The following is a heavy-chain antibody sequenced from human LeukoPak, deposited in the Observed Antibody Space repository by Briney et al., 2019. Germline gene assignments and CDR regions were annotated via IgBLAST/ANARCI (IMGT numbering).Heavy chain of an antibody. CDR2: IKQDGSEK. CDR3: ARISPLEDFDL. J-gene: IGHJ4*02. CDR1: GFTFSSYW. Sequence: GGSLRLSGAASGFTFSSYWMSWVRQAPGKGLEWVANIKQDGSEKYYVDSVKGRFTISRDNAKNSLYPQMNSLRVEDTAVYYCARISPLEDFDLWGQGTLVTVSS. V-gene: IGHV3-7*01.